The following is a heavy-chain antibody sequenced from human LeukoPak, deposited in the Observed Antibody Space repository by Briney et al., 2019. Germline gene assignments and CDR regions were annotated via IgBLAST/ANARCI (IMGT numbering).Heavy chain of an antibody. CDR1: GFTFSSFW. D-gene: IGHD2-15*01. Sequence: GGSLRLSCAASGFTFSSFWISWVRHAPGKGLEWVANIKGDGSEIYYVDSVKGRFSISRDNAKNSLYLQMSSLRAEDTAVYYCARDGSSFDYWGQGALVTVSS. CDR2: IKGDGSEI. J-gene: IGHJ4*02. V-gene: IGHV3-7*01. CDR3: ARDGSSFDY.